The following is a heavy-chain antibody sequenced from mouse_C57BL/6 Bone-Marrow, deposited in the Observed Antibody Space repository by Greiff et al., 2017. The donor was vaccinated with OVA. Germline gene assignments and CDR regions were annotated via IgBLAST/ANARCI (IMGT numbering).Heavy chain of an antibody. V-gene: IGHV1-18*01. CDR1: GYTFTDYN. D-gene: IGHD1-1*01. CDR3: ARWVITTVVATEYCDV. Sequence: EVQLQQSGPELVKPGASVKIPCKASGYTFTDYNMDWVKQSHGKSLEWIGDIIPNNGGTIYNQKFKGKATLTVDKSSSTAYMELRSLTSEDTAVYYCARWVITTVVATEYCDVWGTGTTVTVSS. J-gene: IGHJ1*03. CDR2: IIPNNGGT.